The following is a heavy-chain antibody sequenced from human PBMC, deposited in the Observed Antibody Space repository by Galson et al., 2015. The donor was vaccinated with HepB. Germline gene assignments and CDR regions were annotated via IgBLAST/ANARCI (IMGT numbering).Heavy chain of an antibody. CDR2: ISSSSSAI. CDR1: GFTLSSYS. CDR3: ARGRRGTDFGDYTLDY. Sequence: SLRLSCAASGFTLSSYSMNWVRQAPGKGLEWVSYISSSSSAIYYADSVKGRFTISRDSAKNSLYLQMNSLRDEDTAVYYCARGRRGTDFGDYTLDYWGQGTLVTVSS. J-gene: IGHJ4*02. V-gene: IGHV3-48*02. D-gene: IGHD4-17*01.